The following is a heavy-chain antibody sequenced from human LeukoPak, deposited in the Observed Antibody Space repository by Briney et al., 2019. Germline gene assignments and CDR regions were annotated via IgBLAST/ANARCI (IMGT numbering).Heavy chain of an antibody. Sequence: GGSLSLACAASGFIVSRYSISWVRQPAGKGLEWVSSILGSGGSTYYTDSVKGRFTISRDNSKNTLYLQMNSLRAEDTGVYYCAKDGGGSGSYYNGDFDYWGQGTLVTVSS. D-gene: IGHD3-10*01. CDR2: ILGSGGST. CDR3: AKDGGGSGSYYNGDFDY. J-gene: IGHJ4*02. CDR1: GFIVSRYS. V-gene: IGHV3-23*01.